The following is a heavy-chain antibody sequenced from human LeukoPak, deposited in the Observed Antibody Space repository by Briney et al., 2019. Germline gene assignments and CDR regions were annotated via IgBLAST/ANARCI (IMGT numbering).Heavy chain of an antibody. Sequence: SETLSLTCAVYGGSFSGYYWSWIRQPPGKGLERIGEINHSGSTNYNPSLKSRVTISVDTSKNQFSLKLSSVTAADTAVYYCARFSGYSGIFDYWGQGTLVTVSS. J-gene: IGHJ4*02. V-gene: IGHV4-34*01. CDR1: GGSFSGYY. D-gene: IGHD3-22*01. CDR2: INHSGST. CDR3: ARFSGYSGIFDY.